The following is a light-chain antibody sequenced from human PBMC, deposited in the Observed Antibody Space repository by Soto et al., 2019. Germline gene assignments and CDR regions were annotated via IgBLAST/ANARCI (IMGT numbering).Light chain of an antibody. CDR1: RSNIGAGYD. Sequence: QSVLTQPPSVSGSPGQSVTISCTWIRSNIGAGYDVHWYQQPPGTAPKLLIYANNIRPSGVPGRFSGSKSGTSASLAITGLQAEDEADYYCQSYDSSLSGYVFGTGTKVTVL. J-gene: IGLJ1*01. CDR2: ANN. CDR3: QSYDSSLSGYV. V-gene: IGLV1-40*01.